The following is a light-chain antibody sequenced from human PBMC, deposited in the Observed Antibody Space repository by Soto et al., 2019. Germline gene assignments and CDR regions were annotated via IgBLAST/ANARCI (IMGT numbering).Light chain of an antibody. J-gene: IGKJ4*01. CDR2: RAS. Sequence: EIVLTQSPDTLSLSPGERVTLSCRASQSLSRNFLVWYQQKPGQAPRLLIYRASTRATGIPDRFTGSGSGTDFTLTISRLEPEDFAVYYCQQYESAPITLGGGAKVEIK. CDR3: QQYESAPIT. V-gene: IGKV3-20*01. CDR1: QSLSRNF.